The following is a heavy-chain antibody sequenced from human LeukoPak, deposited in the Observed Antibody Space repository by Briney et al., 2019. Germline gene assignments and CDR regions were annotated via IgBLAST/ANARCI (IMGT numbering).Heavy chain of an antibody. D-gene: IGHD6-6*01. Sequence: SETLSLTCTVSDYSITNGYYWGWIRQPPGKGLEWIGSIYHSGSTYYNPSLKSRVTISVDTSKNQFSLKLSSVTAADTAVYYCARASHGWYFDLWGRGTLVTVSS. CDR1: DYSITNGYY. J-gene: IGHJ2*01. CDR3: ARASHGWYFDL. V-gene: IGHV4-38-2*02. CDR2: IYHSGST.